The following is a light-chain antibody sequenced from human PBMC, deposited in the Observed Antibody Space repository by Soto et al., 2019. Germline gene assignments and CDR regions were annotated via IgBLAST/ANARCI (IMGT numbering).Light chain of an antibody. CDR3: QQRSNWPPWT. V-gene: IGKV3D-20*02. J-gene: IGKJ1*01. CDR1: RSVSSSY. CDR2: GAS. Sequence: EIVLTQSPGTLSLSPGERATLSCRASRSVSSSYLAWYQQKPGQAPRLLIYGASSRATGIPARFSGSGSGTDFTLTISRLEPEDFAVYYCQQRSNWPPWTFGQGTKVDIK.